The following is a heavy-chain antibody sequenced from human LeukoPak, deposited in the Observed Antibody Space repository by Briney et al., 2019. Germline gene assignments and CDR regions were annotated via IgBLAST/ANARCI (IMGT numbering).Heavy chain of an antibody. J-gene: IGHJ6*04. Sequence: GGSLRLSCAASGFTFSSYSMNWVRQAPGKGLEWVSSISSSSSYIYYADSVKGRFTISRDNAKNSLYLQMNSLRAEDTAVYHCAELGITMIGGVWGKGTTVTISS. CDR1: GFTFSSYS. V-gene: IGHV3-21*01. CDR3: AELGITMIGGV. CDR2: ISSSSSYI. D-gene: IGHD3-10*02.